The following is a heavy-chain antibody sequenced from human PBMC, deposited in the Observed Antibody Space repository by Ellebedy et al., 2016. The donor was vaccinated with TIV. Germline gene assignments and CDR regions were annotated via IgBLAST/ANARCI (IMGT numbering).Heavy chain of an antibody. Sequence: ASVKVSXKASSYTFTTSGIAWVRQAPGQGLEWVGWVSTYSNKTNYAQKLQGRVTMTTDTSTSTAYMELRSLRSDDTAVYYCARVRFCSSTSCSESDGSYYFDHWGQGTLVTVSS. V-gene: IGHV1-18*01. CDR1: SYTFTTSG. D-gene: IGHD2-2*01. CDR3: ARVRFCSSTSCSESDGSYYFDH. CDR2: VSTYSNKT. J-gene: IGHJ4*02.